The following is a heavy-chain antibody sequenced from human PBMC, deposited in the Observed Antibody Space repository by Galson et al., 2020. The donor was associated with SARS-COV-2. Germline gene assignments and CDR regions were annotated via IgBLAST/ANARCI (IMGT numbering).Heavy chain of an antibody. D-gene: IGHD1-26*01. J-gene: IGHJ2*01. CDR2: IHYSGRS. Sequence: SETLSLTCTVSTDSISNFLWTWIRQPPGKGLEWIGDIHYSGRSNYNPSLKSRVTMSLGTSMKHFSLTLSSVTVADTAVFYCARGAGMMSSGKYFDPWGRGTLVTVSS. CDR3: ARGAGMMSSGKYFDP. CDR1: TDSISNFL. V-gene: IGHV4-59*08.